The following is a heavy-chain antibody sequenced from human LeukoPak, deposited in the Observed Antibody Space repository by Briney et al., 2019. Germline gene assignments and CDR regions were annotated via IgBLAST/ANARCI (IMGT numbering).Heavy chain of an antibody. CDR2: IYTSGST. J-gene: IGHJ4*02. D-gene: IGHD3-9*01. CDR1: GDSISDYY. V-gene: IGHV4-4*07. Sequence: SETLSLTCTVSGDSISDYYWIWIRQPAGKGLEWIGRIYTSGSTNYNPSLKSRVTISVDTSKNQFSLKLSSVTAADTAVYYCARGILYYDILTGYLLYYFDYWGPGTLVTVSS. CDR3: ARGILYYDILTGYLLYYFDY.